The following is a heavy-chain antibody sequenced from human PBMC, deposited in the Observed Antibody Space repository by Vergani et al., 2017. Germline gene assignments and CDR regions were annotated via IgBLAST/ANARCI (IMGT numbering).Heavy chain of an antibody. CDR3: ARDGYCSSTSCHDAFDI. CDR2: IIPIFGTA. J-gene: IGHJ3*02. CDR1: GGTFSSYA. V-gene: IGHV1-69*01. Sequence: QVQLVQSGAEVKKPGSSVKVSCKASGGTFSSYAISWVRQAPGQGVEWMGGIIPIFGTANYAQKFQGRVTITAYDSTSTAYMGLSSLRSEDTALYYCARDGYCSSTSCHDAFDIWGQGTMVTVSS. D-gene: IGHD2-2*01.